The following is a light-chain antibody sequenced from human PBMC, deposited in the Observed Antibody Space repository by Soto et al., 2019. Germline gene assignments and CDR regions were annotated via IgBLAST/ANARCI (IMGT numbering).Light chain of an antibody. J-gene: IGLJ1*01. Sequence: CSLTQPASLSGSAGQSITISCPGTSSDVGGYNYVSWYQQHPGKAPKLMIYDVSNRPSGVSNRFSGSKSGNTASLTISGLQAEDEADYYCSSYTSSSTYVFGTGTKVTVL. CDR3: SSYTSSSTYV. V-gene: IGLV2-14*01. CDR1: SSDVGGYNY. CDR2: DVS.